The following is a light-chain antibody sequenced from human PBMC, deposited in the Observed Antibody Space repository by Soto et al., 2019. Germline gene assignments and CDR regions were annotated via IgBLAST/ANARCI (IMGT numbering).Light chain of an antibody. Sequence: EIVLTQSPGTLSLSTGERATLSCRASQSVSSSYSAWYQQKPGQAPRLLIYGASSRATGIPDRFSGSGSGTDFTLTISRLEPEDFAVYYCQQYGSSPLTFGGGTKVEIK. CDR2: GAS. CDR1: QSVSSSY. V-gene: IGKV3-20*01. CDR3: QQYGSSPLT. J-gene: IGKJ4*02.